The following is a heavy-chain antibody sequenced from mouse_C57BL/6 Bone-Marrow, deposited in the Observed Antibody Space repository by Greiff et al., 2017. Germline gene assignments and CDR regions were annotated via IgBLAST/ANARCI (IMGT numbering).Heavy chain of an antibody. Sequence: VQLQQSGAELARPGASVKLSCKASGYTFTSYGISWVKQRAGQGLEWIGEIYPRSGNTYYNEKFKGKATLTADKSSSTAYMELRSLTSEDAAVDFCAGNYCAFAYWGQGTLVTVSA. CDR1: GYTFTSYG. V-gene: IGHV1-81*01. CDR3: AGNYCAFAY. J-gene: IGHJ3*01. CDR2: IYPRSGNT. D-gene: IGHD2-1*01.